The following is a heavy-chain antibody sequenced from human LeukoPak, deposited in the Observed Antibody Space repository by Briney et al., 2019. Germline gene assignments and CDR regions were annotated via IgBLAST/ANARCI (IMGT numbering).Heavy chain of an antibody. V-gene: IGHV4-31*03. CDR3: ARESRSSGDAFDI. Sequence: SETLSLTCTVSGGSISSGRYYWSWIRQHPGKGLEWIGYIYYNGSTYYNPSLKSRVTISVDTSKNKFSLKLNSVTVADTAVYYCARESRSSGDAFDIWGQGTMVTVSS. CDR1: GGSISSGRYY. CDR2: IYYNGST. D-gene: IGHD6-6*01. J-gene: IGHJ3*02.